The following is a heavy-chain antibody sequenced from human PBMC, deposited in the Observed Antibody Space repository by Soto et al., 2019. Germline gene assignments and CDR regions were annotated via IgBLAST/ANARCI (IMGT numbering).Heavy chain of an antibody. Sequence: EVQLVQSGGGLVKPGESLTVSCELSGFTFANAWMSWVRQAPGKGLEWIGRMKSITDAGTTDLAAPVKGRFSISRDESKNTRHLHMTDVKVEDTGLYYCVTERGAGSYNGYSRGDHWGQGTLVTVSS. CDR1: GFTFANAW. CDR2: MKSITDAGTT. J-gene: IGHJ4*02. D-gene: IGHD5-12*01. V-gene: IGHV3-15*01. CDR3: VTERGAGSYNGYSRGDH.